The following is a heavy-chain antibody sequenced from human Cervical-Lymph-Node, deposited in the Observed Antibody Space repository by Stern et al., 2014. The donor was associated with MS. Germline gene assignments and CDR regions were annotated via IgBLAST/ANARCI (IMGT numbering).Heavy chain of an antibody. Sequence: QVQLVESGGGLVKPGGSLRLSCAASGFTFSDSYMTWVRQTPGKGLEWVSYICTSGDTIKYAESVKGRFTVSRDNAKNSLSLQMSSLRVEDTAVYYCVRGWEPRQDGPRGHDYDAFDIWGQGTMVTVSS. CDR2: ICTSGDTI. D-gene: IGHD5-12*01. CDR1: GFTFSDSY. CDR3: VRGWEPRQDGPRGHDYDAFDI. J-gene: IGHJ3*02. V-gene: IGHV3-11*01.